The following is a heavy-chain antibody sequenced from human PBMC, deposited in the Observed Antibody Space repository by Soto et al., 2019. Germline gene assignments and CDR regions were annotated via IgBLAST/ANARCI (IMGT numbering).Heavy chain of an antibody. V-gene: IGHV4-30-2*01. CDR1: GGSISSGGYS. Sequence: PSETLSLTCAVSGGSISSGGYSWSWIRQPPGKGLEWIGYIYHSGSTYYNPSLKSRVTISVDRSKNQFSLKLSSVTAADTAVYFCTKDGRFDSDGSLYYYYYGMDVWGQGTTVTVSS. J-gene: IGHJ6*02. CDR2: IYHSGST. D-gene: IGHD2-15*01. CDR3: TKDGRFDSDGSLYYYYYGMDV.